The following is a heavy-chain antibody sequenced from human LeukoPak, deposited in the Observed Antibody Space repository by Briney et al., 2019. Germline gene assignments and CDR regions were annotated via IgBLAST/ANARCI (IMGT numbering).Heavy chain of an antibody. CDR1: GFTFNNDP. CDR2: IRSDTKTI. Sequence: AGGSLRLSCAASGFTFNNDPMNWVRQALGKGLEWVAHIRSDTKTIVYADSVKGRFIISRDNAKNSLSLQMNSLRVEDTAVYYCARDQNWVFDYWGQGTLVTVSS. D-gene: IGHD7-27*01. CDR3: ARDQNWVFDY. V-gene: IGHV3-48*01. J-gene: IGHJ4*02.